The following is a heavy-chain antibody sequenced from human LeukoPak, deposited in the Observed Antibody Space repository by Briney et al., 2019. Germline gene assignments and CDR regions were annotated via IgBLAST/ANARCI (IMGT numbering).Heavy chain of an antibody. D-gene: IGHD2-21*02. CDR3: ARDALVYCGGDCYSRDIIYFDY. CDR1: GFTFSRYA. Sequence: GGSLRLSCAASGFTFSRYAMHWVRQAPGKGLEWVAVISYDGSNKYYADSVKGRFTISRDNPKNTLYLQMNSLRAEDTAVYYCARDALVYCGGDCYSRDIIYFDYWGQGTLVTVSS. V-gene: IGHV3-30-3*01. CDR2: ISYDGSNK. J-gene: IGHJ4*02.